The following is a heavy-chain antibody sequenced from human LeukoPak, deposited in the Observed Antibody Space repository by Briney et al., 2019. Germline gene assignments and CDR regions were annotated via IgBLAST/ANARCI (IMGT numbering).Heavy chain of an antibody. V-gene: IGHV4-4*07. CDR1: GGSISSYY. J-gene: IGHJ4*02. Sequence: PSETLSLTCTVSGGSISSYYWSWIRQPAGKGLEWIGRIYTSGSTNYNPALKSRVTMSVDTSKNQFSLKLSSVTAADTAVYYCARDLGGRGSDLLFDYWGQGTLVTVPS. CDR2: IYTSGST. D-gene: IGHD5-12*01. CDR3: ARDLGGRGSDLLFDY.